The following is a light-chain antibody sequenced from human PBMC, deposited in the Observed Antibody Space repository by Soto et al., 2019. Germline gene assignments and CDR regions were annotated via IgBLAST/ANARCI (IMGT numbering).Light chain of an antibody. CDR1: QSISRY. J-gene: IGKJ1*01. V-gene: IGKV3-20*01. CDR2: GAS. Sequence: VLTQSPGTLTLYPGERTTLSCMASQSISRYLAWYQQKPGQAPRLLIYGASSRATGTPDRFSGSGSGTDFTLTINRLEPEDFALYYCQQYDSSPPTFGQGTKVDIK. CDR3: QQYDSSPPT.